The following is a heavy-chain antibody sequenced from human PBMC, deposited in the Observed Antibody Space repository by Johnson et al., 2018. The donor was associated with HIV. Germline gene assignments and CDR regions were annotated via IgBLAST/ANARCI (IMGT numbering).Heavy chain of an antibody. J-gene: IGHJ3*02. CDR3: ARPVGADYRGAFDI. CDR2: IKQDGSEK. Sequence: VQLVESGGGLVQPGGSLRLSCAASGFTFSSYWMSWVRQAPGKGLEWVANIKQDGSEKYYVDSVKGRFTISRDNAKNSLYLQMNSLRAEDTAVYYCARPVGADYRGAFDIWGQGTMVTVSS. D-gene: IGHD5-12*01. CDR1: GFTFSSYW. V-gene: IGHV3-7*01.